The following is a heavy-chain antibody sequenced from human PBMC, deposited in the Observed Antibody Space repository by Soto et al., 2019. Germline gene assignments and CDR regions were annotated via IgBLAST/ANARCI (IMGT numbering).Heavy chain of an antibody. D-gene: IGHD7-27*01. J-gene: IGHJ4*02. CDR3: ARGPRNWGADY. V-gene: IGHV1-8*02. CDR2: MNPNSGDT. Sequence: QVQLVQSGAEVKKPGASVKVSCKASEYTFRNYDFTWVRQTTGQGLGWMGWMNPNSGDTGYAQKFQGRVTMTRNSSINTAYMELSSLTSEDTAVYYCARGPRNWGADYWGQGTLVTVSS. CDR1: EYTFRNYD.